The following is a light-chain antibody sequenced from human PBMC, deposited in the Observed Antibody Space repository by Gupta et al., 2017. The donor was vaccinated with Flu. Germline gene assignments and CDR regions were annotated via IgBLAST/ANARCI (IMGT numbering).Light chain of an antibody. V-gene: IGLV2-14*01. CDR3: SSPTSSSTYV. CDR2: GVS. Sequence: QSALPQPASVSGSPGQSIAISCTGTSSDVGGYNYVSWYQQHPGKAPQLMIYGVSNRPSGVSNRFSGSKSGNTASLTISGLQTDDEADYYCSSPTSSSTYVFGTGTKVTVL. CDR1: SSDVGGYNY. J-gene: IGLJ1*01.